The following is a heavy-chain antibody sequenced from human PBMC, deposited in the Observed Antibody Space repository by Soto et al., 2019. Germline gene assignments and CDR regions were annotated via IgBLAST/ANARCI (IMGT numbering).Heavy chain of an antibody. J-gene: IGHJ4*02. V-gene: IGHV4-30-2*01. CDR1: GGSINSGGYS. Sequence: SETLSLTCTVSGGSINSGGYSWTWIRQPPGKGLEWIGFIYHTGTTYYNPSLKSRVTISVDRSKNQFSLKLRSVTAADTAVYYCASMGYHYGSGSYPLDYWGQGTLVTVSS. CDR3: ASMGYHYGSGSYPLDY. D-gene: IGHD3-10*01. CDR2: IYHTGTT.